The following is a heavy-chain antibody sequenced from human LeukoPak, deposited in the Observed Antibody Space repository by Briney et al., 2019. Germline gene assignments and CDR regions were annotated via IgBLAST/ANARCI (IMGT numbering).Heavy chain of an antibody. CDR1: GYTFTSYY. D-gene: IGHD3-22*01. CDR2: INPSGGST. Sequence: ASVKVSCKASGYTFTSYYMHWVRQAPGQGLEWMGIINPSGGSTSYAQKFQGRVTMTRDMSTSTVYMELSSLRSEDTAVYYCARDKEYYYDSSGYLNHYFDYWGQGTLVTVSS. V-gene: IGHV1-46*01. J-gene: IGHJ4*02. CDR3: ARDKEYYYDSSGYLNHYFDY.